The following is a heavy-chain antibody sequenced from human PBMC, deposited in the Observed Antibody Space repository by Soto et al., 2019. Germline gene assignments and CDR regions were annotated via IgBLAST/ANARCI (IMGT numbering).Heavy chain of an antibody. V-gene: IGHV4-38-2*01. Sequence: PSETLSLTCAVSGYSISSGYYWAWIRQPPGTGLEWIGTIYHSGSTFHNPSLKSRVTISVDTSKNQFSLKLRSVTAADTAVYYCAVGNCGSASCSREYFQHWGQGTLVTVSS. CDR3: AVGNCGSASCSREYFQH. D-gene: IGHD2-2*01. CDR1: GYSISSGYY. J-gene: IGHJ1*01. CDR2: IYHSGST.